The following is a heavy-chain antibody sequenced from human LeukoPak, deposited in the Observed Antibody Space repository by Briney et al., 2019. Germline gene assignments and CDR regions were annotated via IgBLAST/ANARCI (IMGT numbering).Heavy chain of an antibody. D-gene: IGHD1-14*01. CDR2: IIPIFGTA. Sequence: ASVKVSCKASGGTFSSYAISWVRQAPGQGLEWMGGIIPIFGTANYAQKFQGRVTITADESTSTAYMELSSLRSEDTAVYYCARGEKIGEPYYYYYYMDVWGKGTTVTISS. CDR1: GGTFSSYA. CDR3: ARGEKIGEPYYYYYYMDV. V-gene: IGHV1-69*13. J-gene: IGHJ6*03.